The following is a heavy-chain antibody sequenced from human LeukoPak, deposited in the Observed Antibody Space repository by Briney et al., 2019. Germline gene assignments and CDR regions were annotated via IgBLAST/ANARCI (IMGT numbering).Heavy chain of an antibody. D-gene: IGHD6-13*01. Sequence: GASVKVSCKASGYTFTSYDINWVRQATGQGLEWMGWMNPNSGNTGYAQKFQGRVTITRNTSISTAYMELSSLRSEDTAVYYCARDASAAGTRDYYYYMDVWGKGTTVTVSS. J-gene: IGHJ6*03. CDR1: GYTFTSYD. CDR2: MNPNSGNT. V-gene: IGHV1-8*03. CDR3: ARDASAAGTRDYYYYMDV.